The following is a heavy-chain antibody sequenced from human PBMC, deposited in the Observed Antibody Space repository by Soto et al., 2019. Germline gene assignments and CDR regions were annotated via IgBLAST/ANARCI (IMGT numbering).Heavy chain of an antibody. CDR1: GGSISSSNW. Sequence: VQLQESGPGLVKPSGTLSLTCAVSGGSISSSNWWSWVRQPPGKGLEWIGEILHSGTTTYNPSLKSRVTISLDKSKNQFSLNLSSVTAADTAVYYCARDGDYGDPKDFWGQGTLLTVSS. CDR2: ILHSGTT. D-gene: IGHD4-17*01. J-gene: IGHJ4*02. V-gene: IGHV4-4*02. CDR3: ARDGDYGDPKDF.